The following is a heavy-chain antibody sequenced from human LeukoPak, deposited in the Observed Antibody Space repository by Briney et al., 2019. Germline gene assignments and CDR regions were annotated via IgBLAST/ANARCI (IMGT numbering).Heavy chain of an antibody. CDR3: ARGAPPGGYYDSSGYIFDY. D-gene: IGHD3-22*01. J-gene: IGHJ4*02. CDR2: IYHSGST. Sequence: SETLSLTCAVYGGSISSGGYSWSWIRQPPGKGLEWIGYIYHSGSTYYNPSLKSRVTISVDRSKNQFSLKLSSVTAADTAVYYCARGAPPGGYYDSSGYIFDYWGQGTLVTVSS. CDR1: GGSISSGGYS. V-gene: IGHV4-30-2*01.